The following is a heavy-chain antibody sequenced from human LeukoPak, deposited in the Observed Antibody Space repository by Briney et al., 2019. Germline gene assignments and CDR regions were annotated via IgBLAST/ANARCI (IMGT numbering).Heavy chain of an antibody. V-gene: IGHV1-24*01. CDR1: GYTLTELS. CDR2: FDPEDGEA. Sequence: ASVKVSCKVSGYTLTELSMHWVRQAPGKGLEWMGGFDPEDGEASYAQKFQGRITLTEDTSTDTAYMELSSLRSEDTAVYYYATHPLGYFDSWGQGTQVTVSS. CDR3: ATHPLGYFDS. J-gene: IGHJ4*02.